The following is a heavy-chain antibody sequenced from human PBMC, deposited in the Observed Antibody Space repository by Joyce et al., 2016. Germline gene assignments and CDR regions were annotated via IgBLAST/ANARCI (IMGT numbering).Heavy chain of an antibody. Sequence: QVQLVQSGVEVKKPGASVKVSCKASGYIFTTYGVTWVRQAPGQGLEWMGWISPDNGNTNYAQKFQGRITMTADTSTNTAYMELMSLRSDDTAVYYCARDLLIVSTTGTSWASNWGQGTLVTVSS. J-gene: IGHJ4*02. D-gene: IGHD5-12*01. CDR1: GYIFTTYG. CDR2: ISPDNGNT. CDR3: ARDLLIVSTTGTSWASN. V-gene: IGHV1-18*01.